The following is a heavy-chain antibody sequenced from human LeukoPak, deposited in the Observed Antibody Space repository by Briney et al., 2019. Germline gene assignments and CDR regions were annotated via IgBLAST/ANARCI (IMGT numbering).Heavy chain of an antibody. Sequence: SETLSLTCTVSGGSISSYYWSWIRQPPGKGREGIGYIYYSGSTNYNPSLKSRVTISVDPSKNQFSLKLSSVTAADTAVYYCARGSGSYSVQHWGQGTLVTVSS. J-gene: IGHJ1*01. D-gene: IGHD1-26*01. CDR3: ARGSGSYSVQH. CDR1: GGSISSYY. V-gene: IGHV4-59*01. CDR2: IYYSGST.